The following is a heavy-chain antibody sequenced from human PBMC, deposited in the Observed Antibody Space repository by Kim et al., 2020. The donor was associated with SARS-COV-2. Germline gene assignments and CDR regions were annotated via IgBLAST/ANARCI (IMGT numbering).Heavy chain of an antibody. CDR2: INQDSSEK. J-gene: IGHJ4*02. Sequence: GGSLRLSCSVSGFTFKKYRMTWVRQAPGKGLEWVANINQDSSEKFYVDSVNGRFTISRDNARDSLYLQMDSLRVEDTAVYYCVAGGTYLGVWGQGTLVTVS. CDR3: VAGGTYLGV. V-gene: IGHV3-7*01. CDR1: GFTFKKYR. D-gene: IGHD3-16*01.